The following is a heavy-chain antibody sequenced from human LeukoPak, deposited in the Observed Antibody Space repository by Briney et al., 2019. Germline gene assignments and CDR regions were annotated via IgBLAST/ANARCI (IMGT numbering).Heavy chain of an antibody. Sequence: KSSETLSLTCTVSGGSISTYYWSWIRQPPGKGLEWIGYVYYSGSTNYNPSLKSRVTISADTSKNQFSLRPSSVTAADTAVYYCARGLNNRKSGRRFDVFEIWGQGTMVTVSS. CDR3: ARGLNNRKSGRRFDVFEI. D-gene: IGHD2/OR15-2a*01. CDR1: GGSISTYY. J-gene: IGHJ3*02. V-gene: IGHV4-59*01. CDR2: VYYSGST.